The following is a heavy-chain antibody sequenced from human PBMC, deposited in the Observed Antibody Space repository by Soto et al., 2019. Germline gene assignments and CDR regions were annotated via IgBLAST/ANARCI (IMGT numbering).Heavy chain of an antibody. CDR2: IIPIFGTA. J-gene: IGHJ4*02. CDR3: ARDLGSLITMPLVDY. Sequence: QVQLVQSGAEVKKPGSSVKVSCKASGGTFSSYAISWVRQAPGQGLEWMGGIIPIFGTANYAQKVQGRVTITADESRSTAYMELSSLRSEDTAVYYCARDLGSLITMPLVDYWGQGTLVTVSS. CDR1: GGTFSSYA. V-gene: IGHV1-69*12. D-gene: IGHD3-10*01.